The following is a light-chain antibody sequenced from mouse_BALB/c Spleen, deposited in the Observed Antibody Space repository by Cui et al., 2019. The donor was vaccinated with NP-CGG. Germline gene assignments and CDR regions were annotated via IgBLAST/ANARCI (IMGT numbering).Light chain of an antibody. CDR1: TGSVTTSNY. V-gene: IGLV1*01. CDR3: ALWYSNHWV. Sequence: QAVVTQASALTTSPGETVTLTCRSSTGSVTTSNYANWVQEKPDHLFTGIIGGTNNRAPGVPARFSGSLIGNKAALTITGAQTEDEAIYFCALWYSNHWVFGGGTKLTVL. CDR2: GTN. J-gene: IGLJ1*01.